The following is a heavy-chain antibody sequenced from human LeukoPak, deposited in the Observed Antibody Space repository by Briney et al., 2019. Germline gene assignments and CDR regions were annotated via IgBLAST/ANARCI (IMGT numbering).Heavy chain of an antibody. Sequence: GGSLRLSCAASGFTFSSYEMSWVRQAPGKGLEWVSYISRSGTTVYYADSVKGRFTIFRDNAKNSLFLQMNSLRAEDTAVYYCAKEVRGDAFDIWGQGTMVTVSS. CDR3: AKEVRGDAFDI. V-gene: IGHV3-48*03. CDR2: ISRSGTTV. CDR1: GFTFSSYE. D-gene: IGHD3-16*01. J-gene: IGHJ3*02.